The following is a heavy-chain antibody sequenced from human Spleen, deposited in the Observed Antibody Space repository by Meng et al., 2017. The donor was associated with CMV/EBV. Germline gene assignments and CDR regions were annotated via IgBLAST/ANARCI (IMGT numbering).Heavy chain of an antibody. CDR1: GFTFSSYA. J-gene: IGHJ4*02. Sequence: GESLKISCAASGFTFSSYAMHWVRQAPGKGLEWVAFIRYDGSNKYYADSVKGRFTISRDNSKNTLYLQMNSLRAEDTAVYYCAKDPYYYDSSGYSYYFDYWGQGTLVTVSS. CDR3: AKDPYYYDSSGYSYYFDY. V-gene: IGHV3-30*02. D-gene: IGHD3-22*01. CDR2: IRYDGSNK.